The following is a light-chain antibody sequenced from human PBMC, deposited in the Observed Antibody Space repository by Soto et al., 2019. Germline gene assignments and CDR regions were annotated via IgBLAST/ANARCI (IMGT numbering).Light chain of an antibody. CDR3: QQYNNWPPWA. CDR1: QSVSSN. Sequence: EIVMTQSPATLSVSPGERATLSCRASQSVSSNLAWYQQKPGRAPRLLIYGASTRVTGVPARFSGSGSGTEFTLTSISLQSEDFAVYYCQQYNNWPPWAFGQGTKVEIK. J-gene: IGKJ1*01. CDR2: GAS. V-gene: IGKV3-15*01.